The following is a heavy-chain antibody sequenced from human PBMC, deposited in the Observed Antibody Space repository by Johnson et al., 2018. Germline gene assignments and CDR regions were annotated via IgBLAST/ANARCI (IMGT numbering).Heavy chain of an antibody. Sequence: QVQLVESGGGVVQPGRSLRLSCVVSDFTFSPIGMHWVRQAPGSGLEWVAIISYDGSNKYYADSVKGRFTISRDNAKNSLYLQMNRLRAEDTAVYYCASYGSWSYFDACDIWGRGTMVTVSS. CDR1: DFTFSPIG. V-gene: IGHV3-30*03. D-gene: IGHD3-10*01. CDR2: ISYDGSNK. J-gene: IGHJ3*02. CDR3: ASYGSWSYFDACDI.